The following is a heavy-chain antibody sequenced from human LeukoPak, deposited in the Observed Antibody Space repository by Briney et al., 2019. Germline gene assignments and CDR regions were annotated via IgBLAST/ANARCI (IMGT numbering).Heavy chain of an antibody. Sequence: KPSETLSLTCTVSGGSISSYYWSWIRQPPGKGLEWIGYIYYSGSTNYNPSLKSRVTISVDTSKNQFSLKLSSVTAADTAVYYCARVLNRHYYDSSGNAFDIWGQGTMVTVSS. CDR3: ARVLNRHYYDSSGNAFDI. CDR2: IYYSGST. CDR1: GGSISSYY. J-gene: IGHJ3*02. V-gene: IGHV4-59*01. D-gene: IGHD3-22*01.